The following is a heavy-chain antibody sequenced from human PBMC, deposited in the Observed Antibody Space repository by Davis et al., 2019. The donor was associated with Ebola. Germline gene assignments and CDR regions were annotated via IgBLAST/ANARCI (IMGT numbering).Heavy chain of an antibody. V-gene: IGHV3-64D*06. D-gene: IGHD3-3*01. CDR3: VKDRRWSYAFDI. J-gene: IGHJ3*02. CDR1: GFPFNNYA. Sequence: GESLNLSCSASGFPFNNYAMHWVRQAPGRGLDFVSGINDHGCPTHYAHSVKGRFTISRDDSRSTGYLQMGSLTVEDTALYSCVKDRRWSYAFDIWGQGTMVTVSS. CDR2: INDHGCPT.